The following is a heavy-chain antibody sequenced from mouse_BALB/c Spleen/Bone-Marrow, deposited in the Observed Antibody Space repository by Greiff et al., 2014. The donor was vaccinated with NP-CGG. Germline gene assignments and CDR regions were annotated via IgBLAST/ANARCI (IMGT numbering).Heavy chain of an antibody. J-gene: IGHJ3*01. CDR3: AREEGNCLAY. CDR2: ISSGGSYT. V-gene: IGHV5-9-4*01. CDR1: GFTFSSYA. Sequence: DVHLVESGGGLVKPGGSLKLSCAASGFTFSSYAMSWVRQSPEKRLEWVAEISSGGSYTYYPDTVTGRFTISRDNAKNTLYLEMSSLRSEDTAMYYCAREEGNCLAYWGQGTLVTVSA. D-gene: IGHD2-1*01.